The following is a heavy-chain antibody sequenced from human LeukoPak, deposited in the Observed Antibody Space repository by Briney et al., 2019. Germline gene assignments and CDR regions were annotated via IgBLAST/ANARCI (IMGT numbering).Heavy chain of an antibody. CDR1: GFTFGDYA. Sequence: GGSLRLSCTASGFTFGDYAMSWVRQAPGKGLEWVAVISYDGSNKYYADSVKGRFTISRDNPKNTLYLQMNSLRAEDTAVYYCARDLGYWGQGTLVTVSS. CDR2: ISYDGSNK. J-gene: IGHJ4*02. V-gene: IGHV3-30*04. CDR3: ARDLGY.